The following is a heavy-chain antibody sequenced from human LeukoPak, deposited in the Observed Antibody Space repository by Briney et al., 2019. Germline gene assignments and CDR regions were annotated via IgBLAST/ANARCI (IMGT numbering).Heavy chain of an antibody. CDR3: ARAEKPNWGNYYYYCMDV. V-gene: IGHV1-3*04. D-gene: IGHD7-27*01. CDR1: GYTLTELS. J-gene: IGHJ6*03. CDR2: INTDNGNT. Sequence: ASVKVSCKVSGYTLTELSMHWVRQAPGQGLEWMGWINTDNGNTKYSQKFQGRVTITRDISASTAYMELSSLRFEDTAVYYCARAEKPNWGNYYYYCMDVWGKGTTVTVSS.